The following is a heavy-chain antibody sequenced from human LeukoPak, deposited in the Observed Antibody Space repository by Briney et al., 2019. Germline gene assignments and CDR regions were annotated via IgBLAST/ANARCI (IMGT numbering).Heavy chain of an antibody. Sequence: GGSLRLSCAASGFTFSSYWMSWVRQAPGKGLEWVSVIYSSGTTYSADSVKGRFTISRDNSKNTLYLQMNNLRADDTAVYYCARGSGSFEDYYYYYYMDVWGKGTTVTVSS. CDR3: ARGSGSFEDYYYYYYMDV. D-gene: IGHD3-10*01. CDR2: IYSSGTT. J-gene: IGHJ6*03. V-gene: IGHV3-53*01. CDR1: GFTFSSYW.